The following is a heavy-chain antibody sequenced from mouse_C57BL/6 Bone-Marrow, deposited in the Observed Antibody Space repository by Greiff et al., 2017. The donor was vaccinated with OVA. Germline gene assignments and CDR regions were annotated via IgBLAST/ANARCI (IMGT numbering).Heavy chain of an antibody. CDR3: AALLPHYWYFDV. Sequence: EVMLVESGGGLVKPGGSLKLSCAASGFTFSSYAMSWVRQTPEKRLEWVATISDGGSYTYYPDNVTGRFTISRDNAKNNLYLQMSHLKSEDTAMYDCAALLPHYWYFDVWGTGTTVTVSS. J-gene: IGHJ1*03. CDR2: ISDGGSYT. D-gene: IGHD1-2*01. V-gene: IGHV5-4*03. CDR1: GFTFSSYA.